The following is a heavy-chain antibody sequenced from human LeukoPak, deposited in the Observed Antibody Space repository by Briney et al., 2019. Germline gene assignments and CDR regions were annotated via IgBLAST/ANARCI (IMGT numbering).Heavy chain of an antibody. V-gene: IGHV1-2*02. D-gene: IGHD2-2*02. CDR3: ARGRSRDCSPSCHTLDDY. J-gene: IGHJ4*02. CDR1: GYIFTDYY. Sequence: ASVKVSCKASGYIFTDYYMHWVRQAPGQGLEWMGWINPNSGDTNYAQKFQGRVTMTRDTSISTAFLELSSLRPDDTAVYFCARGRSRDCSPSCHTLDDYWGQGTLVTVSS. CDR2: INPNSGDT.